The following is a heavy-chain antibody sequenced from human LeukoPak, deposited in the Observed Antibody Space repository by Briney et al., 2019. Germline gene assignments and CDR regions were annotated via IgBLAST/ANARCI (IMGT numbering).Heavy chain of an antibody. D-gene: IGHD2-15*01. CDR3: ARASYCSGGSCYFSMDV. Sequence: ASVKVSCKASGYTFTSYYMHWVRQAPGQGLEWMGWINPNSGGTNYAQKFQGWVTMTRDTSISTAYMELSRLRSDDTAVYYCARASYCSGGSCYFSMDVWGQGTTVTVSS. CDR2: INPNSGGT. V-gene: IGHV1-2*04. CDR1: GYTFTSYY. J-gene: IGHJ6*02.